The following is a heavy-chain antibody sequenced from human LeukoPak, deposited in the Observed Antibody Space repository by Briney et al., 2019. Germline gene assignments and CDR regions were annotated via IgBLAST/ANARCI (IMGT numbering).Heavy chain of an antibody. Sequence: NPGGSLRLSCAASGYTFSDYYMSWIRQAPGKGLEWVSYISSSGSTIYYADSVKGRFTISRDNAKNSLYLQMNSLRAEDTAVYYCARLEAGRWLQKPLDYWGQGTLVTVSS. V-gene: IGHV3-11*04. CDR1: GYTFSDYY. J-gene: IGHJ4*02. CDR3: ARLEAGRWLQKPLDY. CDR2: ISSSGSTI. D-gene: IGHD5-24*01.